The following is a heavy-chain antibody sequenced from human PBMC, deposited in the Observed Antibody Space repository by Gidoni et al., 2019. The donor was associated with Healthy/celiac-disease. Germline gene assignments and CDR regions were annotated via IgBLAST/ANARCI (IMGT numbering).Heavy chain of an antibody. V-gene: IGHV4-39*01. CDR1: GGSISSSSYY. CDR2: IYYSGST. J-gene: IGHJ3*02. Sequence: QLQLQESGPGLVKPSETLSLTCTVSGGSISSSSYYWGWIRQPPGKGLEWIGSIYYSGSTYYNPSLKSRVTISVDTSKNQFSLKLSSVTAADTAVYYCARQQILTGYFDIWGQGTMVTVSS. D-gene: IGHD3-9*01. CDR3: ARQQILTGYFDI.